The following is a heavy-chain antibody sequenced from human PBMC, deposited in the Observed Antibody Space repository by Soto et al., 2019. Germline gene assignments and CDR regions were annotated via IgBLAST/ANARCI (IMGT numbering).Heavy chain of an antibody. V-gene: IGHV1-8*01. CDR3: ARGGFRVFTDRTVYYYYFMDF. CDR1: GYTFTSYD. Sequence: ASVKVSCKASGYTFTSYDINWVRQATGQGLEWMGWMNPNSGNTGYAQKLQGRVTMTRNTSISTAYMELSSLRSEDTAVYYCARGGFRVFTDRTVYYYYFMDFCGKGSSVTVSS. D-gene: IGHD2-8*01. CDR2: MNPNSGNT. J-gene: IGHJ6*03.